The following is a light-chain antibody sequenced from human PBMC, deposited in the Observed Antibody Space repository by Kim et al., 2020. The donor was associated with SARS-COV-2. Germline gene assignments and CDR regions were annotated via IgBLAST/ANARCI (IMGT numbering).Light chain of an antibody. CDR2: CGT. V-gene: IGLV1-44*01. Sequence: GQRFHISCSGSSYTSVDNSVDWHQQRPGAPPRLLIYCGTERPSGVPDRFSRSNSGTTASLAISGLQSEDEGDYHCASWADNLSSPVFGGGTQLTVL. CDR1: SYTSVDNS. J-gene: IGLJ3*02. CDR3: ASWADNLSSPV.